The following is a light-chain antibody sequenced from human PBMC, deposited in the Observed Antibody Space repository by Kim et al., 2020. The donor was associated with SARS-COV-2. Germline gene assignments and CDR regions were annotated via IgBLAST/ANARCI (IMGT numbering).Light chain of an antibody. CDR3: QKYNRAPFT. CDR1: QGVSNY. CDR2: AAS. V-gene: IGKV1-27*01. J-gene: IGKJ2*01. Sequence: DIQMTQSPSSLSASVGDRVTITCRANQGVSNYLAWYQQKPGKVPKLLIYAASTLESGVPSRFSSSGSGTDFSLTISSLQPEDVATYYCQKYNRAPFTFGQGTKLEI.